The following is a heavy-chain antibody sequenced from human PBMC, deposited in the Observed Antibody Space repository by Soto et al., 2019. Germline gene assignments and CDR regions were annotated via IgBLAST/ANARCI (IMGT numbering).Heavy chain of an antibody. Sequence: QVQLVQSGAEVKKPGASVKVSCMASGYTFTSYYMHWVRQAPGQGLEWMGIINPSGGSTSYAQKFQGRVTMTRDTSTSTVYMELSSLRSEDTAVYYCARGKISSGWERGAFDIWGQGTMVTVSS. V-gene: IGHV1-46*01. D-gene: IGHD6-19*01. CDR2: INPSGGST. CDR1: GYTFTSYY. CDR3: ARGKISSGWERGAFDI. J-gene: IGHJ3*02.